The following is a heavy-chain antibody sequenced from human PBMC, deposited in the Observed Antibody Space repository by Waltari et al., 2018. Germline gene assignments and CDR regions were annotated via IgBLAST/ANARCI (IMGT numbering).Heavy chain of an antibody. Sequence: EVQLVESGGGLVQPGGSLRLSCAASGFTFSSYELHWVRQAPGKGLEWVSYISSSGSTIYYADSVKGRFTISRDNAKNSLYLQMNSLRAEDTAVYYCARVAYSSSWSIDYWGQGTLVTVSS. D-gene: IGHD6-13*01. CDR1: GFTFSSYE. CDR2: ISSSGSTI. V-gene: IGHV3-48*03. J-gene: IGHJ4*02. CDR3: ARVAYSSSWSIDY.